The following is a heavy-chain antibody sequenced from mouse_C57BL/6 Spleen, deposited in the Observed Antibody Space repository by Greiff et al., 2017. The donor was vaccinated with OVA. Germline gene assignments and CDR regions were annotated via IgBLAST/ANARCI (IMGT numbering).Heavy chain of an antibody. Sequence: QVQLKQSGAELVKPGASVKISCKASGYAFSSYWMNWVKQRPGKGLEWIGQIYPGDGDTNYNGKFKGKATLTADKSSSTAYMQLSSLTSEDSAVYFCARESPGTFYFDDWGQGTTLTVSS. V-gene: IGHV1-80*01. CDR1: GYAFSSYW. CDR2: IYPGDGDT. D-gene: IGHD4-1*01. J-gene: IGHJ2*01. CDR3: ARESPGTFYFDD.